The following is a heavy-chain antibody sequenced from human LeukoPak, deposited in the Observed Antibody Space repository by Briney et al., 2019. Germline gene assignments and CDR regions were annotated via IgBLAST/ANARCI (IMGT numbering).Heavy chain of an antibody. CDR2: IYTSGST. Sequence: SETLSLTCTVSGASISSGSYYWSWIRQPAGKGLEWIGRIYTSGSTNYNPSLKSRVTISVDTSKNQFSLKLSSVSAADTAVYYCASSLWFGELWEDYWGQGTLVTVSS. J-gene: IGHJ4*02. V-gene: IGHV4-61*02. CDR3: ASSLWFGELWEDY. D-gene: IGHD3-10*01. CDR1: GASISSGSYY.